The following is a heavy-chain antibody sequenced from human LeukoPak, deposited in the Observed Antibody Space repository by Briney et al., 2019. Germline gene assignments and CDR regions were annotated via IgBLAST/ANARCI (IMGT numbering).Heavy chain of an antibody. V-gene: IGHV1-2*02. Sequence: ASVKVSCKASGYTFTGCYMHWVRQAPGQGLEWMGWINPNSGGTNYAQKFQGRVTMTRDTSISTAYMELSRLRSDDTAVYYCARDGGIVGAAYFDYWDQGTLVTVSS. CDR3: ARDGGIVGAAYFDY. CDR1: GYTFTGCY. CDR2: INPNSGGT. J-gene: IGHJ4*02. D-gene: IGHD1-26*01.